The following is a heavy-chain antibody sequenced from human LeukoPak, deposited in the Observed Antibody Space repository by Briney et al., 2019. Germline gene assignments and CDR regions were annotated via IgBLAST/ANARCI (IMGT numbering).Heavy chain of an antibody. V-gene: IGHV4-59*11. J-gene: IGHJ6*03. Sequence: SETLSLTRTVSDGPIRSHYWTWIRQSPLKGLEWIGDISNSGSTKYNPSLKSRVTTSIDTSKSQFSLRLTSVTAADTAVYYCGRDALVGYFSYYYIDVWGKGTTVTVSS. CDR3: GRDALVGYFSYYYIDV. D-gene: IGHD2-15*01. CDR1: DGPIRSHY. CDR2: ISNSGST.